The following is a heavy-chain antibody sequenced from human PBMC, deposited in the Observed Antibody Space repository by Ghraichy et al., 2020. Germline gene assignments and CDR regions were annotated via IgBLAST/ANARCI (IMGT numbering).Heavy chain of an antibody. CDR2: IYYSGSA. CDR1: GDSISSSSYY. CDR3: AKLAAGRKRDY. D-gene: IGHD6-25*01. J-gene: IGHJ4*02. Sequence: GDSISSSSYYWGWIRQPPGKALEWIGSIYYSGSAYYNPSLKSRVTISVDTSKNQFSLMLNSVTAADTAMYFCAKLAAGRKRDYWGQGTLVTVSS. V-gene: IGHV4-39*01.